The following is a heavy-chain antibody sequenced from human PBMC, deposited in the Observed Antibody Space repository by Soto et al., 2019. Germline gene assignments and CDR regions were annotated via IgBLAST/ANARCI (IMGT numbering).Heavy chain of an antibody. CDR1: GYNFACYW. J-gene: IGHJ4*02. D-gene: IGHD3-3*01. Sequence: GESLKISCKGSGYNFACYWIACVRQMPGRGLELIVIIYPSDSDTRYRPSFQGQVTISADKSISSAYLQWSSLRASDTAMYYCARGGVSTRTFDYGGQGTAVPVSS. V-gene: IGHV5-51*01. CDR2: IYPSDSDT. CDR3: ARGGVSTRTFDY.